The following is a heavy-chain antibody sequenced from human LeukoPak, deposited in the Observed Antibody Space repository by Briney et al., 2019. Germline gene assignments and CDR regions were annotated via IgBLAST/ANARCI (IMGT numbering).Heavy chain of an antibody. D-gene: IGHD2-2*01. Sequence: SETLSLTCAVYGESFSGYYWNWIRQPPGKGLEWIGEINHSGSTNYNPSPQSRVTISVDTSKNQFSLRLSSVTAADTAVHFCARNREPAATIDYWGQGTLVTVSS. CDR1: GESFSGYY. CDR2: INHSGST. J-gene: IGHJ4*02. CDR3: ARNREPAATIDY. V-gene: IGHV4-34*01.